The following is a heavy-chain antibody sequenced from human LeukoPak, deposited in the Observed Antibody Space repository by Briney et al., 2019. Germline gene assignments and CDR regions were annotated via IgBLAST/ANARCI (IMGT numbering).Heavy chain of an antibody. J-gene: IGHJ4*02. D-gene: IGHD3-3*01. CDR3: ASDFWGAYRVDYFDY. Sequence: GGSLRLSCAASVFTSSNYWMSWVRRAPGKGVGWVGNIKQDGSETYYVDSVRGRFAISRDNAKNSLYLQMNSLRAEDTADYYCASDFWGAYRVDYFDYWGQGTLVTVSS. V-gene: IGHV3-7*01. CDR2: IKQDGSET. CDR1: VFTSSNYW.